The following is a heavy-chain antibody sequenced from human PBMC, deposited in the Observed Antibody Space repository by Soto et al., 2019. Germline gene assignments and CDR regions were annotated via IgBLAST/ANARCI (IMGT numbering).Heavy chain of an antibody. V-gene: IGHV4-59*08. CDR3: ARRPCSSTSCYAFDI. CDR2: IYYSGST. Sequence: SETLSLTCTVSGGSISSYYWSWIRQPPGKGLEWIGYIYYSGSTNYNPSLKSRVTISVDTSKNQFSLKLSSVTAADTALYYCARRPCSSTSCYAFDIWGQGTMVTVSS. CDR1: GGSISSYY. D-gene: IGHD2-2*01. J-gene: IGHJ3*02.